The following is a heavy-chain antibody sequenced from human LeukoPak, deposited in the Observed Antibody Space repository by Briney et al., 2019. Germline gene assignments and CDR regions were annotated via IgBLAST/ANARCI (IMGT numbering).Heavy chain of an antibody. Sequence: SVKVSCKASGGTFSSYAISWVRQAPGQGLEWMGGIIPIIGTTNYAQKFQGRVTITADKSTSIACMELSSLRSEDTVVYYCARGGSYDILTGYYRSPYYFVYWGQRTLGTVSS. CDR1: GGTFSSYA. CDR3: ARGGSYDILTGYYRSPYYFVY. J-gene: IGHJ4*02. V-gene: IGHV1-69*06. D-gene: IGHD3-9*01. CDR2: IIPIIGTT.